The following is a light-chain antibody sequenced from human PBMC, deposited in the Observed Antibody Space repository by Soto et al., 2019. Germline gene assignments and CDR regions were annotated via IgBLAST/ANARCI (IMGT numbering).Light chain of an antibody. J-gene: IGKJ4*01. V-gene: IGKV1-33*01. CDR2: DAS. CDR1: QDIADF. CDR3: QHYDGLPLT. Sequence: DFQMTQSPSSLSAAIGDRVSITFRASQDIADFLNWYQQKPGKAPKLLICDASNLEIGVPSRFSGSGSRTDFTFTISSLQHEDAATYFCQHYDGLPLTFGGGTKVDIQ.